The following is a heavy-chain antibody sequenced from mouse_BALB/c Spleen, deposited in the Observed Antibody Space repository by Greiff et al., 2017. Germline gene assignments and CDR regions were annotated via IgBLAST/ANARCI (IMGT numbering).Heavy chain of an antibody. CDR1: GYTFTSYT. V-gene: IGHV1-4*01. CDR3: ASRTYYAMDY. CDR2: INPSSGYT. J-gene: IGHJ4*01. Sequence: QVQLKESGAELARPGASVKMSCKASGYTFTSYTMHWVKQRPGQGLEWIGYINPSSGYTNYNQKFKDKATLTADKSSSTAYMQLSSLTSEDSAVYYCASRTYYAMDYWGQGTSVTVSS.